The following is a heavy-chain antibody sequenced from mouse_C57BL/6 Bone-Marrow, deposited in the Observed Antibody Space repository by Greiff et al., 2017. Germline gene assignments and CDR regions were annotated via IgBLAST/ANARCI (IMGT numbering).Heavy chain of an antibody. CDR2: IDPSDSYT. V-gene: IGHV1-50*01. D-gene: IGHD3-2*02. J-gene: IGHJ3*01. CDR1: GYTFTSYW. Sequence: QVQLQQSGAELVKPGASVKLSCKASGYTFTSYWMQWVKQRPGQGLEWIGEIDPSDSYTNYNQKFKGKATLTVDTSSSTAYMQLSSLTSEDSAVYYCAGLRLRFAYWGQGTLVTVSA. CDR3: AGLRLRFAY.